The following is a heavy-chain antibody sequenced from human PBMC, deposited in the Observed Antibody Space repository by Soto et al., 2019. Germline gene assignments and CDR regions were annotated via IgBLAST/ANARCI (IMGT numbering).Heavy chain of an antibody. CDR2: INADSV. CDR3: VRDRDLYRDMFHADL. Sequence: GASVKVSCKASGYTFTSYAMHWVRQAPGQRLEWMGWINADSVRGRFTISTDNAGNSVFLQMRSLRDEDTAVYFCVRDRDLYRDMFHADLWSQGTLVTVSS. CDR1: GYTFTSYA. V-gene: IGHV1-3*01. J-gene: IGHJ4*01. D-gene: IGHD3-10*02.